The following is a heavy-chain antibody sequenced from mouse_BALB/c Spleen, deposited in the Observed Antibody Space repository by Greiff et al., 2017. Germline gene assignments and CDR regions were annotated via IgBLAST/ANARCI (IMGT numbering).Heavy chain of an antibody. D-gene: IGHD2-12*01. CDR3: ARALLFGDFDY. V-gene: IGHV3-2*02. Sequence: VQLKESGPGLVKPSQSLSLTCTVTGYSITSDYAWNWIRQFPGNTLEWMGYISYSGSTSYNPSLKSRISITRDTSKNQFFLQLNSVTTEDTATYYCARALLFGDFDYWGQGTTLTVSS. J-gene: IGHJ2*01. CDR2: ISYSGST. CDR1: GYSITSDYA.